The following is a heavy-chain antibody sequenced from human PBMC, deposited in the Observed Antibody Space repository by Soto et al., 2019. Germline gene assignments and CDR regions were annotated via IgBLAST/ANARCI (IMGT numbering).Heavy chain of an antibody. CDR2: VTDSGGST. CDR1: GFTFRGYA. V-gene: IGHV3-23*01. D-gene: IGHD6-25*01. Sequence: PWGSLRLSCAASGFTFRGYARTWVRQPPGKGLEWVSSVTDSGGSTHYADSVKGRFTISRDNSKNTLYLQMTSLRAEDTAIYYCAKGLRIAAAGTLGFFDYWGQGALVTVSS. CDR3: AKGLRIAAAGTLGFFDY. J-gene: IGHJ4*02.